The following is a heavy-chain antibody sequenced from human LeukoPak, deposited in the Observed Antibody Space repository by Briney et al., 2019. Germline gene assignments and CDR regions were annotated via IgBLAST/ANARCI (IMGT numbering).Heavy chain of an antibody. J-gene: IGHJ4*02. D-gene: IGHD3-22*01. CDR2: ISSNGGST. CDR1: GFTFSSYA. CDR3: ASTYDSSGYNPGY. V-gene: IGHV3-64*01. Sequence: GGSLRLSCAASGFTFSSYAMHWVRQAPGKGLEYVSAISSNGGSTYYANSVKGRFTISRGNSKNTLYLQMGSLRAEDMAVYYCASTYDSSGYNPGYWGQGTLVTVSS.